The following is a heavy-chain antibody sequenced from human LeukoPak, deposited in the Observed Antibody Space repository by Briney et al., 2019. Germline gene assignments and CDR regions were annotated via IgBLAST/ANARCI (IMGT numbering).Heavy chain of an antibody. D-gene: IGHD1-7*01. J-gene: IGHJ6*03. CDR3: ARVFRDWNYEGYYYYYMDV. CDR2: ISAYNGNT. Sequence: GASVKVSCKASGYTFTSYGISWVRQAPGQGLEWMGWISAYNGNTNYAQKLQGRVTMTTDTSTSTAYMELRSLRSDDTAVYYCARVFRDWNYEGYYYYYMDVWGKGTTVTVSS. V-gene: IGHV1-18*01. CDR1: GYTFTSYG.